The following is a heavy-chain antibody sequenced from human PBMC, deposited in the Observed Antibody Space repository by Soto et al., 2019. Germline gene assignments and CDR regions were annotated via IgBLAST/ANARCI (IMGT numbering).Heavy chain of an antibody. CDR1: GLNFDDYA. CDR3: TTEVRHHFSYYFDN. D-gene: IGHD3-3*02. CDR2: LSGSGGTI. Sequence: EVQLVESGGGLVQPGRSLRLSCVVSGLNFDDYAMHWVRQLPGKGLEWVAGLSGSGGTIDYADSVKGRFTISRDNAKNSLYLAMNSLRPEDKAVYYCTTEVRHHFSYYFDNCGQGTLVTVAS. J-gene: IGHJ4*02. V-gene: IGHV3-9*01.